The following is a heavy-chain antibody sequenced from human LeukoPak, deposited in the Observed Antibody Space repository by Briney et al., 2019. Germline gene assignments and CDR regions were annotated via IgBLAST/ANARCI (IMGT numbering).Heavy chain of an antibody. V-gene: IGHV3-30*03. J-gene: IGHJ4*02. Sequence: PGGSLRLSCAPSGFTFSRHGMHWVRQAPGKGLEWVAIISNDGSRKYYAHSVEGRFTISRDNSKNTLYLQMDSLRAEDTAVHYCARGYYDSSGLIDYWGQGTLVTVSS. D-gene: IGHD3-22*01. CDR3: ARGYYDSSGLIDY. CDR1: GFTFSRHG. CDR2: ISNDGSRK.